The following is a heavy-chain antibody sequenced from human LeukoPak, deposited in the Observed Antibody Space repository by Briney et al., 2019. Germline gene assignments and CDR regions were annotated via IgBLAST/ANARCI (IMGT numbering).Heavy chain of an antibody. D-gene: IGHD5-18*01. J-gene: IGHJ4*02. Sequence: PGGSLRLSCAASGFTFSSYWMSWVRQAPGKGLEWVANIKQDGSEKYYVDSVKGRFTISRDNAKNSLYLQMNSLKTEDTAVYYCTTEGMTASLAFDYWGQGTLVTVSS. CDR3: TTEGMTASLAFDY. CDR1: GFTFSSYW. CDR2: IKQDGSEK. V-gene: IGHV3-7*03.